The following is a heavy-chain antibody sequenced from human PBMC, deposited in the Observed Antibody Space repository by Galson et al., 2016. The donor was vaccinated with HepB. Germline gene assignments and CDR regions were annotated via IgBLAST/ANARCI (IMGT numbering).Heavy chain of an antibody. J-gene: IGHJ4*02. Sequence: SLRLSCAGSGFIFNSHAMSWVRQAPGKGLELVSAISDIGANTYHADFVKGRFTISRDNSRNTMYLQMNSLRDEDTAVYYCAARYGEFLMVFDYWGQGTLVTVSS. D-gene: IGHD3-10*01. CDR1: GFIFNSHA. CDR2: ISDIGANT. CDR3: AARYGEFLMVFDY. V-gene: IGHV3-23*01.